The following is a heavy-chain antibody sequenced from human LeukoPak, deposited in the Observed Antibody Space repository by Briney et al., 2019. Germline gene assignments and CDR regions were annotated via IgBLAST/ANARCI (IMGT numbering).Heavy chain of an antibody. CDR1: GYRFATDW. CDR3: ARRHAGTSFDN. V-gene: IGHV5-51*01. Sequence: GESLKISCQGSGYRFATDWIGWVRQMPGRGLEWMGIIYPGDSDTRYSPSFQGQVTISADKSISTAYMQWSSLKASDTAMYYCARRHAGTSFDNWGQGTLVTVSS. J-gene: IGHJ4*02. CDR2: IYPGDSDT.